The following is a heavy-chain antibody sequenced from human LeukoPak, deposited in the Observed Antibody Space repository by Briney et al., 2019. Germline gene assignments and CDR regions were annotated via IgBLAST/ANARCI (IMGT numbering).Heavy chain of an antibody. J-gene: IGHJ4*02. CDR2: ISGYSGDT. CDR3: ARSPHEGGVVPAAKDC. Sequence: ASVKVSCKASGYTFTNYGISWVRQAPGQGLEWMGWISGYSGDTNYAQKLQDRVTMTTDTSTSTAYMELTSLTFDDTAVYYCARSPHEGGVVPAAKDCWGQGTLVTVSS. CDR1: GYTFTNYG. V-gene: IGHV1-18*01. D-gene: IGHD2-2*01.